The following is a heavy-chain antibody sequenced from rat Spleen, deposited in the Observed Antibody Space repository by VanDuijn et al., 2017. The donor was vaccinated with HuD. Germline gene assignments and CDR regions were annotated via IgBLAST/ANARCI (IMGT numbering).Heavy chain of an antibody. Sequence: EVQLVESGGGLVQPGTSMKLSCAASGFTFSSFPMAWVRQAPRRGLEWVATLSYDASAPYYRDSVKGRFTISRDNAKTTLYLQMNSLRSEDTATYYCARQWDYWGQGVMVTVSS. J-gene: IGHJ2*01. CDR1: GFTFSSFP. V-gene: IGHV5-46*01. CDR3: ARQWDY. CDR2: LSYDASAP.